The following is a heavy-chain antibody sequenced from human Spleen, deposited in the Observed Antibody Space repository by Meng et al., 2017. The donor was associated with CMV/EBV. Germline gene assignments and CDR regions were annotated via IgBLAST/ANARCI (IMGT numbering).Heavy chain of an antibody. CDR1: GFTFRSYS. CDR3: ARDDVEMGTLIS. Sequence: GESLKIPFAASGFTFRSYSMNWVRQAPGKGLEWVSSISSSSRYIYYADSVKGRFTISRDNAKNSLYLQMNSLRAEDTAVYYCARDDVEMGTLISWGQGTLVTVSS. D-gene: IGHD5-24*01. CDR2: ISSSSRYI. V-gene: IGHV3-21*01. J-gene: IGHJ5*02.